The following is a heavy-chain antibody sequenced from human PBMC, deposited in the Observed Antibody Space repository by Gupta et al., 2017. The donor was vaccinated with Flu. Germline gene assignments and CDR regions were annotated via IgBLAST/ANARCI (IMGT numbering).Heavy chain of an antibody. D-gene: IGHD6-25*01. CDR3: TKDRGSVDAFDI. CDR2: IDWNGGSI. CDR1: FDDYP. Sequence: FDDYPMHRVRQAPGKGLEWVSVIDWNGGSIGYADYVRGRFTISRANARNSLYLQMNSLRTEDTALYFCTKDRGSVDAFDIWGQGTMVIVSS. V-gene: IGHV3-9*01. J-gene: IGHJ3*02.